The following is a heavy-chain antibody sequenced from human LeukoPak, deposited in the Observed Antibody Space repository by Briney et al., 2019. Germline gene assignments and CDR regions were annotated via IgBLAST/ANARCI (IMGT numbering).Heavy chain of an antibody. CDR3: ARDRDDFWSGYPTYYFDY. CDR1: GGSISSGGYY. D-gene: IGHD3-3*01. CDR2: IYHSGST. J-gene: IGHJ4*02. Sequence: SETLSLTCTVSGGSISSGGYYWSWIRQHPGKGLEWIGYIYHSGSTYYNPSLKSRVTISVDTSKNQFSLKLSSVTAADTAVYYCARDRDDFWSGYPTYYFDYWGQGTLVTVSS. V-gene: IGHV4-31*03.